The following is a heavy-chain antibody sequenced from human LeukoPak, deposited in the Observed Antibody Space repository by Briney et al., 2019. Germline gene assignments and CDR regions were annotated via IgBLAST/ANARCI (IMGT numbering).Heavy chain of an antibody. J-gene: IGHJ6*03. CDR3: ARRPVVTPYYYYYRDV. Sequence: GGSLRLSCAASGFHHSSYWMRWVTQAPGKGLEGVANIKQDGSEKYYVDSVKGRFTISRDNAKNSLYLPLNSVRAEDTAVYYCARRPVVTPYYYYYRDVWGKGTTVTVSS. CDR2: IKQDGSEK. CDR1: GFHHSSYW. V-gene: IGHV3-7*01. D-gene: IGHD4-23*01.